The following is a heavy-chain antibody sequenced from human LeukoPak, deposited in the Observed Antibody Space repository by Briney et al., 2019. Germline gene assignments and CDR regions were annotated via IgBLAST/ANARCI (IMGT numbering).Heavy chain of an antibody. D-gene: IGHD2-15*01. Sequence: ASVKVSCKASGYTFTSYDINWVRQATGQGLEWMGWMNPNSGNTGYAQKFQGRVTMTRNTSISTAYMELSSLGSEDTAVYYCARSYCSGGSCYSRYYYYMDVWGKGTTVTVSS. CDR2: MNPNSGNT. V-gene: IGHV1-8*01. CDR3: ARSYCSGGSCYSRYYYYMDV. CDR1: GYTFTSYD. J-gene: IGHJ6*03.